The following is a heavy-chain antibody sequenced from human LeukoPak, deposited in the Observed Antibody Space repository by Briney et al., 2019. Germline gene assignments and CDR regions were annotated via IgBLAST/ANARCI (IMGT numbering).Heavy chain of an antibody. D-gene: IGHD3-16*01. Sequence: ASVKVSCKASGYTFTSYDINWVRQATGQGLEWMGWMNPNSGNTGYAQKFQGRVTMTRNTSISTAYMELSSLGSEDTAVYYCARGAGDSDAFDIWGQGTMVTVSS. V-gene: IGHV1-8*01. J-gene: IGHJ3*02. CDR1: GYTFTSYD. CDR3: ARGAGDSDAFDI. CDR2: MNPNSGNT.